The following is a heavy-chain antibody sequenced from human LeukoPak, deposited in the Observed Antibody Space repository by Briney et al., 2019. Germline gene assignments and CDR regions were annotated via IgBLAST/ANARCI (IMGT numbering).Heavy chain of an antibody. J-gene: IGHJ4*02. CDR3: ARWDGDGSDY. D-gene: IGHD4-17*01. V-gene: IGHV4-34*01. CDR1: GGSFSGYY. CDR2: INHSGST. Sequence: SETLSLTCAVYGGSFSGYYWSWIRQPPGKGLEWIGEINHSGSTNYNPSLKSRVTISVDRSKNQFSLKLSSVTAADTAVYYCARWDGDGSDYWGQGTLVTASS.